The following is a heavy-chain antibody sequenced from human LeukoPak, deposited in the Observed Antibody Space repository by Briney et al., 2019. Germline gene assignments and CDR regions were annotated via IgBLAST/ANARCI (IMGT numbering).Heavy chain of an antibody. D-gene: IGHD3-10*01. CDR2: INPNSGGT. J-gene: IGHJ4*02. CDR3: ATEAGSGRPPPSDY. CDR1: GYTFTGYY. V-gene: IGHV1-2*06. Sequence: ASVKVSCKASGYTFTGYYMHWVRQAPGQGLEWMGRINPNSGGTNYAQKFQGRVTMTRGTSISTAYMELSRLRSDDTAVYYCATEAGSGRPPPSDYWGQGTLVTVSS.